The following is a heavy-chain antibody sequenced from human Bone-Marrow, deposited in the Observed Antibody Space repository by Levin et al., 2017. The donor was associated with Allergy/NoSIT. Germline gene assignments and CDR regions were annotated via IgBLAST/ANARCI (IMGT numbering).Heavy chain of an antibody. Sequence: GESLKISCTASGFTFGDYAMSWVRQAPGKGLEWVGFIRSKAYGGTTEYAASVKGRFTISRDDSKSIAYLQMNSLKTEDTAVYYCTRVRVDDFWSGYYMNYWGQGTLVTVSS. J-gene: IGHJ4*02. CDR1: GFTFGDYA. CDR3: TRVRVDDFWSGYYMNY. D-gene: IGHD3-3*01. V-gene: IGHV3-49*04. CDR2: IRSKAYGGTT.